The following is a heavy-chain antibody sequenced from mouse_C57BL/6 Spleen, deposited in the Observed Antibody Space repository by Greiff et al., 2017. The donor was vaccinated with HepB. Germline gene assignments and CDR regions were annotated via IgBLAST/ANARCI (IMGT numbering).Heavy chain of an antibody. J-gene: IGHJ3*01. CDR2: IWSGGST. CDR1: GFSFTSYG. CDR3: ANHYDGYSAWFAY. D-gene: IGHD2-3*01. V-gene: IGHV2-5*01. Sequence: QVQLKESGPGLVQPSQSLSITCTASGFSFTSYGIHWVRQSPGKGLEWLGEIWSGGSTDYNAAFMSRLSITKDNTKSKVLCKMMSLQAEYTAIYYCANHYDGYSAWFAYWGQGTLVTVSA.